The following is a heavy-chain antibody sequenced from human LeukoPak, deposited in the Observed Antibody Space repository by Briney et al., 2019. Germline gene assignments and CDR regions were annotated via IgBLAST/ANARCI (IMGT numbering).Heavy chain of an antibody. Sequence: GASVKVSCKASGGTFSSYAISWVRQAPGQGLEWMGGVIPMFATANYAPKFQDRVTITADESTSTAYMELRSLRSEDTAVYHRARGLHGDYGYFDYWGQGTLVTVSS. J-gene: IGHJ4*02. CDR3: ARGLHGDYGYFDY. D-gene: IGHD4-17*01. CDR2: VIPMFATA. CDR1: GGTFSSYA. V-gene: IGHV1-69*01.